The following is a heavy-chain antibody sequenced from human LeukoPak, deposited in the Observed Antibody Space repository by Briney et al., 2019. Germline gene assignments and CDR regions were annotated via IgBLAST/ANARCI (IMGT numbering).Heavy chain of an antibody. CDR3: TTNDACLI. CDR2: IKSKDGETT. Sequence: PGGSVRLSCAASGFTFSNTWMSWVRQAPGKGLEWVGRIKSKDGETTDYAAPVKGRFTISRDDSKNTLYLPMNSLKTVGTSVYYCTTNDACLIWGEGTRVTVSS. V-gene: IGHV3-15*01. CDR1: GFTFSNTW. J-gene: IGHJ3*02.